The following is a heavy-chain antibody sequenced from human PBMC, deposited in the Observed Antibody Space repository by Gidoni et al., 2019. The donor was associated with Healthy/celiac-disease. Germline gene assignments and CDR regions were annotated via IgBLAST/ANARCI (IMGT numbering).Heavy chain of an antibody. J-gene: IGHJ5*02. V-gene: IGHV4-34*01. Sequence: QVQLQQWGAGLLQPSETLSLPCAVYGGSFSGYYWCWLRQPPGKGLAWIGEINHSGSTNYNPSLKSRVTISVDTSKNQFSLKLSSVTAADTAVYYCVISGIGNWFDPWGQGTLVTVSS. CDR2: INHSGST. D-gene: IGHD3-10*01. CDR3: VISGIGNWFDP. CDR1: GGSFSGYY.